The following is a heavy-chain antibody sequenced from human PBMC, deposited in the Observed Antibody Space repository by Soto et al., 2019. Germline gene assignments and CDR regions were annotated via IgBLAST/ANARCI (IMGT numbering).Heavy chain of an antibody. CDR1: GFTFSSYG. D-gene: IGHD6-19*01. Sequence: GGSLRLSCAASGFTFSSYGMHWVRQAPGKGLEWVAVISYDGSNKYYADSVKGRFTISRDNSKNTLYLQMNSLRAEDTAVYYCAKGDTDSSGWSSDAFDIWGQGTMVTVSS. CDR3: AKGDTDSSGWSSDAFDI. V-gene: IGHV3-30*18. J-gene: IGHJ3*02. CDR2: ISYDGSNK.